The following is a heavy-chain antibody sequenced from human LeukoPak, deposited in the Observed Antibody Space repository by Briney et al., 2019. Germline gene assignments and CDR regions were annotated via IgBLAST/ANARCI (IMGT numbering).Heavy chain of an antibody. CDR3: ARLLQYYAASFDY. V-gene: IGHV4-59*08. CDR1: GGSISSYY. J-gene: IGHJ4*02. CDR2: IYYSGST. Sequence: SETLSLTCTVSGGSISSYYWSWIRQPPGKGLEWIGYIYYSGSTNYNPSLKSRVTISVDTSKNQFSLKLSSVTAADTAVYYCARLLQYYAASFDYWGQGTLVTVSS. D-gene: IGHD2-2*01.